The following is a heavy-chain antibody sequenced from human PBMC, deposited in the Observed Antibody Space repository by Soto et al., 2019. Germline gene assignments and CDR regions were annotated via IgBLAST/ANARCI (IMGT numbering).Heavy chain of an antibody. Sequence: QVQLQESGPGLVKPSQTLSLTCTVSGGSISSGGYSWTWIRQHPGKGLEWIGYISYSGSTYYNPSLTSRVTISVDTSKNQCSLKLESVTAADTAVYYCARGEAARIERWFDSWGQGTLVTVSS. D-gene: IGHD6-6*01. CDR1: GGSISSGGYS. CDR2: ISYSGST. V-gene: IGHV4-31*03. J-gene: IGHJ5*01. CDR3: ARGEAARIERWFDS.